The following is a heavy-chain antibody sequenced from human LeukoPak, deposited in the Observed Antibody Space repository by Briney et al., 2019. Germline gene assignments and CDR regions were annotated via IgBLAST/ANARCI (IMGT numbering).Heavy chain of an antibody. D-gene: IGHD5-18*01. CDR2: IYNSGST. Sequence: PSQTLSLTCTVSGGSISSGDYYWSWIREPPGKGLEWIGYIYNSGSTYYNPSLKSRLTISADTSKNQFSLKLSSVTAADTAVYYCARRYSYGSGYFDYWGQGTLVPASS. V-gene: IGHV4-30-4*01. J-gene: IGHJ4*02. CDR1: GGSISSGDYY. CDR3: ARRYSYGSGYFDY.